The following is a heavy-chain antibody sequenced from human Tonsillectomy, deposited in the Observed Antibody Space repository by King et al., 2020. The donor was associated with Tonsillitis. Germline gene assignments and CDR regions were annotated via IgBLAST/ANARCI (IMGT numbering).Heavy chain of an antibody. D-gene: IGHD3-22*01. CDR2: ISYDGSNK. CDR3: ARDKGRGYDSSGYSWYFDL. V-gene: IGHV3-30*04. J-gene: IGHJ2*01. CDR1: GFTFSSYA. Sequence: VQLVESGGGVVQPGRSLRLSCAASGFTFSSYAMHWVRQAPGKGLEWVAVISYDGSNKYYADSVKGRFTISRDNSKNTLYLKMNSLRAEDTAVYYCARDKGRGYDSSGYSWYFDLWGRGTLVTVSS.